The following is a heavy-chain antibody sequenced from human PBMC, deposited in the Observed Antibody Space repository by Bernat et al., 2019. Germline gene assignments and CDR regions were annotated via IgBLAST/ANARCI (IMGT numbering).Heavy chain of an antibody. V-gene: IGHV1-69*01. CDR3: ASGLVETNFRFDY. CDR2: IIPIFGTA. Sequence: QVQLVQSGAEVKKPGASVKVSCKASGYTFTGYYMHWVRQAPGQGLEWMGGIIPIFGTANYAQKFQGRVTITADESTSTAYMELSSLRSEDTAVYYCASGLVETNFRFDYWGQGTLVTVSS. D-gene: IGHD2/OR15-2a*01. J-gene: IGHJ4*02. CDR1: GYTFTGYY.